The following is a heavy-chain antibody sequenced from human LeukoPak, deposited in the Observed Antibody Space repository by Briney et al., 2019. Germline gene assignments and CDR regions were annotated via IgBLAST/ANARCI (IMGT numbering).Heavy chain of an antibody. J-gene: IGHJ4*02. CDR2: ISYDGSNK. CDR3: VRDSNQQWMVSYYFDY. Sequence: PGGSLRLSCAASGFTFSSYGMHWVRQAPGEGLEWVAVISYDGSNKYYADSVKGRFTISRDNSKNTLYLQMNSLRPEDAAVYFCVRDSNQQWMVSYYFDYWGQGSLVTVSS. D-gene: IGHD6-19*01. CDR1: GFTFSSYG. V-gene: IGHV3-30*03.